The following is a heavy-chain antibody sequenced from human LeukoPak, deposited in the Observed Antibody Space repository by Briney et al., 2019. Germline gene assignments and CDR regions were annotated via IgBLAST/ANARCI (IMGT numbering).Heavy chain of an antibody. CDR1: GFTFSSYG. V-gene: IGHV3-30*18. J-gene: IGHJ4*02. CDR2: ISYDGSNK. CDR3: AKAPGLFLAVAVPAPFDY. D-gene: IGHD6-19*01. Sequence: GGSLRLSCAASGFTFSSYGMHWVRQAPGRGLEWVAVISYDGSNKDSADSVKGRFTISRDNSKNTLDLQMNSLSAEDTAVYSCAKAPGLFLAVAVPAPFDYGGQGTLVTVSS.